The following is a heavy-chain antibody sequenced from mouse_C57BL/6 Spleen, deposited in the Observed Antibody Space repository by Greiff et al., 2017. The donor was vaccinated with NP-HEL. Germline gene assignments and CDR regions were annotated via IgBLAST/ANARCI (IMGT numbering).Heavy chain of an antibody. J-gene: IGHJ2*01. CDR1: GYTFTSYW. V-gene: IGHV1-61*01. D-gene: IGHD2-4*01. CDR2: IYPSDSET. CDR3: ARGGLRRGDY. Sequence: QVQLQQSGAELVRPGSSVKLSCKASGYTFTSYWMDWVKQRPGQGLEWIGNIYPSDSETHYNQKFKDKATLTADNSSSTAYMQLSSLTSEDAAYYYCARGGLRRGDYWGQGTTLTVSS.